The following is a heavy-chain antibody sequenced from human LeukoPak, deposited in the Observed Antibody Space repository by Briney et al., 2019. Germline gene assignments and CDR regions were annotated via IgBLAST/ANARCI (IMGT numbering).Heavy chain of an antibody. J-gene: IGHJ5*02. CDR3: ARCVTGWPNWFAP. D-gene: IGHD6-19*01. CDR1: GFTFSSYV. CDR2: IRYSADDT. Sequence: EPGRSLRLSCVASGFTFSSYVMTWVRQAPGKGLEWVSSIRYSADDTYYAELVRGRFTISRDDSKNTLYLQLNGLRVEDTAIYYCARCVTGWPNWFAPWGQGTLVTVSS. V-gene: IGHV3-23*01.